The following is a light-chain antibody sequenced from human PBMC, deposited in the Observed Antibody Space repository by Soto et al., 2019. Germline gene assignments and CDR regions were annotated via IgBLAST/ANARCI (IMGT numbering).Light chain of an antibody. CDR1: QSVGSRY. V-gene: IGKV3-20*01. J-gene: IGKJ2*01. Sequence: EIVLTQSPGTLSLSPGERVTLSCRASQSVGSRYLAWYQQKPGQAPRLLIYAASTRATGIPDRFSGSGSGTAFTLTISSLQPEDFATYYCQQLTNFRFTFGQGTKLDIK. CDR2: AAS. CDR3: QQLTNFRFT.